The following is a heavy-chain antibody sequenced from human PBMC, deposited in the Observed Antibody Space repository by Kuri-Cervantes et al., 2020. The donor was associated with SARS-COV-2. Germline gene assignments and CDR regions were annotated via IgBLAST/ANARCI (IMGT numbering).Heavy chain of an antibody. CDR3: ARGPRSGTTVGYFDL. CDR1: GFTVSSNY. J-gene: IGHJ2*01. CDR2: ISSNGGST. V-gene: IGHV3-64*01. Sequence: GESLKISCAASGFTVSSNYMSWVRQAPGKGLEYVSAISSNGGSTYYANSVKGRFTISRDNSKNTLYLQMGSLRAEDMAVYYCARGPRSGTTVGYFDLWGRGTLVTVSS. D-gene: IGHD4-17*01.